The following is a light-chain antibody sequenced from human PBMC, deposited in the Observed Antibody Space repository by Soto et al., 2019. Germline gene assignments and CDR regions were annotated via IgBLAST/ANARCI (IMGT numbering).Light chain of an antibody. CDR3: QQSYSIPLT. CDR2: AAS. J-gene: IGKJ4*02. CDR1: RYLTIF. V-gene: IGKV1-39*01. Sequence: DIQMTQSPSSLSASVGDRVTITCRAWRYLTIFLNWYQQKPGKAPTVLISAASNVQSGGPSRFSGSGSGTDFTLTINSLQREDVATYYCQQSYSIPLTFDGGHKVDIK.